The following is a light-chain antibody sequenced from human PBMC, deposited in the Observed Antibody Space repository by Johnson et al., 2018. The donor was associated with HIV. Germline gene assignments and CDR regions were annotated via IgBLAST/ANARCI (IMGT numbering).Light chain of an antibody. Sequence: QSVLTQPPSVSAAPGQKVTISCSGSSSNIGNNYVSWYQQLPGTAPKLLICDNNKRPSGIPDRFSGSKSGTSATLGITGLQTGDEADYYCGTWDSSLSAYVVGTGTKVTVL. V-gene: IGLV1-51*01. CDR3: GTWDSSLSAYV. J-gene: IGLJ1*01. CDR1: SSNIGNNY. CDR2: DNN.